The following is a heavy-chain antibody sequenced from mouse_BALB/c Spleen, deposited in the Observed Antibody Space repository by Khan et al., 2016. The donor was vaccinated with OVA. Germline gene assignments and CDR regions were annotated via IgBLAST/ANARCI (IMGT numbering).Heavy chain of an antibody. Sequence: VQLQESGAELARPGASVKLSCKASGYTFTDYYINWVKQRTGQGLEWIGEISPGSGDTYYNERFKGKATLTADTSSSTAYMQLSSLTSEASAVFVWARRNDCGDTFAYWGQGTLVTVAA. CDR2: ISPGSGDT. V-gene: IGHV1-77*01. CDR1: GYTFTDYY. CDR3: ARRNDCGDTFAY. D-gene: IGHD2-13*01. J-gene: IGHJ3*01.